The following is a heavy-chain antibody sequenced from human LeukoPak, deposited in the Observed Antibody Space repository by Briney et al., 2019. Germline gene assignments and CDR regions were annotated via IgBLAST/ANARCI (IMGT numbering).Heavy chain of an antibody. CDR1: GFTFSTYP. CDR3: ARGLGYCSSTSCQIDY. D-gene: IGHD2-2*01. J-gene: IGHJ4*02. V-gene: IGHV3-30*04. CDR2: ISSDRSNK. Sequence: GGSLRLSCAASGFTFSTYPMHWVRQAPGKGLEWVAVISSDRSNKYYADSVKGRLTIPRDNSKNTVYLQMNSLRAEDTAVYYCARGLGYCSSTSCQIDYWGQGTLVTVSS.